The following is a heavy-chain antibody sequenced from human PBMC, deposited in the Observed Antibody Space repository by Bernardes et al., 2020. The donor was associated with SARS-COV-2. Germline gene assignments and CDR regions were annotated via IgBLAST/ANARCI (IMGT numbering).Heavy chain of an antibody. D-gene: IGHD3-22*01. V-gene: IGHV4-59*01. Sequence: SETLSLTCTVSGGSISSYYWSWIRQPPGKGLEWIGYIYYSGSTNYNPSLKSRVTISVDTSKNQFSLKLSSVTAADTAVYYCARFSGYYLGRTPGSVDYWGQGTLVTVSS. J-gene: IGHJ4*02. CDR3: ARFSGYYLGRTPGSVDY. CDR2: IYYSGST. CDR1: GGSISSYY.